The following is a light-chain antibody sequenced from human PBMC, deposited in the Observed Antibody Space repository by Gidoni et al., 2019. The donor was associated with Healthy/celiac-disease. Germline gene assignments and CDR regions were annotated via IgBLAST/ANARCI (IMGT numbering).Light chain of an antibody. J-gene: IGKJ1*01. CDR1: QSVSSN. V-gene: IGKV3-15*01. CDR2: CAS. CDR3: QQYNNWPWT. Sequence: EIVMTQSPATLSVSPGERATLSCRASQSVSSNLAWYQRKPGQAPRLLIYCASTRATGIPARFRGSGSGTEFTLTIRSLQSEDFAVYSCQQYNNWPWTFGQXTKVEIK.